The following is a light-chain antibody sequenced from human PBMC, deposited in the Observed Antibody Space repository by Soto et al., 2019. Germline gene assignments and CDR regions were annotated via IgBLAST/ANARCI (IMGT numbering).Light chain of an antibody. CDR2: DVS. Sequence: AIQLTQSPSSLSASVGDRVTITCRASQDIRGALAWYQQTPGKAPKILIYDVSTLQSGVPSRFSGSSSWTDFSLTISSLQPEDFATYFCQQFNSYPITFGQGTRLDIK. CDR3: QQFNSYPIT. V-gene: IGKV1-13*02. CDR1: QDIRGA. J-gene: IGKJ5*01.